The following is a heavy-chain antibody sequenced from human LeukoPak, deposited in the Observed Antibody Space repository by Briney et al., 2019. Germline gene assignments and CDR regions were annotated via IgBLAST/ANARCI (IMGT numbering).Heavy chain of an antibody. CDR1: GGSISSSSYY. CDR2: IYYSGST. CDR3: ARQGAPGWWELIPRGAFDI. Sequence: PSETLSLTCTVSGGSISSSSYYWGWIRQPPGKGLEWIGSIYYSGSTYYNPSLKSRVTICVDTSKTQFSLKLSSVTAADTAVYYCARQGAPGWWELIPRGAFDIWGQGTMVTVSS. J-gene: IGHJ3*02. D-gene: IGHD1-26*01. V-gene: IGHV4-39*01.